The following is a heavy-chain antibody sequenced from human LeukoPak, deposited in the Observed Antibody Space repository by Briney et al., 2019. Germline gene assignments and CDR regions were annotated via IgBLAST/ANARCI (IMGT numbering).Heavy chain of an antibody. D-gene: IGHD4-17*01. CDR2: INSDGSST. Sequence: GGSLRLSCAASGFTFSSYWMHWVRQAPGKGLVWVSRINSDGSSTSYADSVKGRFTISRDNAKNTLYLQMNSLRAEDTDVYYCARVAETIYYGDYGNYWGQGTLVTVSS. J-gene: IGHJ4*02. V-gene: IGHV3-74*01. CDR3: ARVAETIYYGDYGNY. CDR1: GFTFSSYW.